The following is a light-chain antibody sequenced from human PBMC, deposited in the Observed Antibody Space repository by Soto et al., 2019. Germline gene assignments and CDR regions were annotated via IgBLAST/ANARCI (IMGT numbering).Light chain of an antibody. CDR3: QQYNNWPYT. Sequence: EIVMTQSPATLSVSPGDRATLSCRASQSVSSNLAWYQQKPGPAPRLLIYGASTRATGIPARFSGSGSGTEFTLTISSLQSEYFAVYYCQQYNNWPYTFGQGTKLEIK. J-gene: IGKJ2*01. V-gene: IGKV3-15*01. CDR1: QSVSSN. CDR2: GAS.